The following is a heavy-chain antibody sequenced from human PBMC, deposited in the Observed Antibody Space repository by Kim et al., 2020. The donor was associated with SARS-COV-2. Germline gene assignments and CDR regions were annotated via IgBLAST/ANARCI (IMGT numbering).Heavy chain of an antibody. Sequence: GRFTISRDNSKNTLYLQMSSLRAEDTAVYYCVNSRDCSSTSCPASGDLNYWGQGTLVTVSS. CDR3: VNSRDCSSTSCPASGDLNY. V-gene: IGHV3-64D*06. J-gene: IGHJ4*02. D-gene: IGHD2-2*01.